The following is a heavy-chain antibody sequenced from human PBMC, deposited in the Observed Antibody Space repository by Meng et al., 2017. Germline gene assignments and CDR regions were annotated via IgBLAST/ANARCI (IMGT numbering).Heavy chain of an antibody. D-gene: IGHD3-16*02. CDR3: ARDYDYVWGSYRSNWFDP. Sequence: LPLQESGPGLVKPSETLSLTGTVSGGSISSSSYYWGWIRQPPGKGLEWIGSIYYSGSTYYNPSLKSRVTISVDTSKNQFSLKLSSVTAADTAVYYCARDYDYVWGSYRSNWFDPWGQGTLVTVSS. J-gene: IGHJ5*02. CDR1: GGSISSSSYY. V-gene: IGHV4-39*07. CDR2: IYYSGST.